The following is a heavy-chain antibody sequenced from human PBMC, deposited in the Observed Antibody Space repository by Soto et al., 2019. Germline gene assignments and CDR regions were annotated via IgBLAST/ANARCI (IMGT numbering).Heavy chain of an antibody. CDR2: LYYGGST. CDR3: ARHVEQLIRVYVDY. V-gene: IGHV4-39*01. Sequence: SETLSLTCTVSGGSISSSSYFWGWIRQPPGKGLEWIGSLYYGGSTLYNPSLKSRVTISVDTSKNQFSLRLNSVTAADTAVYYCARHVEQLIRVYVDYWGQGTPVTVSS. J-gene: IGHJ4*02. D-gene: IGHD6-6*01. CDR1: GGSISSSSYF.